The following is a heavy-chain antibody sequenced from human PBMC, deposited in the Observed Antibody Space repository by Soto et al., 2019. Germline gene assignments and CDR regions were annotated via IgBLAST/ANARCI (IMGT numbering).Heavy chain of an antibody. V-gene: IGHV4-31*03. CDR3: ARDFPYDSSGTPGY. D-gene: IGHD3-22*01. CDR1: GGSISSVGYY. J-gene: IGHJ4*02. CDR2: IYYSGST. Sequence: SETLSLTCTVSGGSISSVGYYWSWIRQHPGKGLEWIGYIYYSGSTYYNPSLKSRVTISVDTSKNQFSLKLSSVTAADTAVYYCARDFPYDSSGTPGYWGQGTLVTVSS.